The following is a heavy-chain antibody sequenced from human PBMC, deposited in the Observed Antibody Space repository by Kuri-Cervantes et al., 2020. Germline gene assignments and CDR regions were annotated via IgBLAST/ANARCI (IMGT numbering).Heavy chain of an antibody. V-gene: IGHV1-3*01. CDR2: INAGNGNT. J-gene: IGHJ5*02. CDR3: ARDHYGSGSYINNWFDP. CDR1: GYTFTSYA. D-gene: IGHD3-10*01. Sequence: ASVKVSCKASGYTFTSYAMHWVRQAPGQRLEWMGWINAGNGNTKYSQKFQGRVTITRDTSASTAYMELSSLSSVTAADTAVYYCARDHYGSGSYINNWFDPWGQGTLVTVSS.